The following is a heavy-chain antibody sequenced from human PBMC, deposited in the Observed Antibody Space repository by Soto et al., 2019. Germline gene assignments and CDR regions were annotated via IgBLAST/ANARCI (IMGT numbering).Heavy chain of an antibody. CDR3: ARRGSGSYYDY. Sequence: EVQLLESGGGLVQPGGSLRLSCAASGFTFSSYAMNWVRQAPGKGLEWVSVISGSGDSTYYADSVKGRFTISRDNSKNTLDLQMNSLRAEDTAVYYCARRGSGSYYDYWGQGTLVTVSS. D-gene: IGHD1-26*01. J-gene: IGHJ4*02. V-gene: IGHV3-23*01. CDR1: GFTFSSYA. CDR2: ISGSGDST.